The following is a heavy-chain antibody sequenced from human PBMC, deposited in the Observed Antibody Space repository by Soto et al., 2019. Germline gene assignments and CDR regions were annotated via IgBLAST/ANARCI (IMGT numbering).Heavy chain of an antibody. Sequence: QVQLQESGPGLVKPSQTLSLTCTVSGGSITSHTHYWSWIRQHPGKGLEWIGNIYFRGTTYYNPSLEGRVFISLDTSKNQFSMSLTSVTAADTAVYFCATYDYSDFYFDQWGQGTRVSVSS. CDR2: IYFRGTT. D-gene: IGHD4-17*01. CDR1: GGSITSHTHY. V-gene: IGHV4-31*03. CDR3: ATYDYSDFYFDQ. J-gene: IGHJ4*02.